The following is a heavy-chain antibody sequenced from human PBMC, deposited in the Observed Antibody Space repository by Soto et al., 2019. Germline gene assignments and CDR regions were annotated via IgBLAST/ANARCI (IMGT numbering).Heavy chain of an antibody. CDR1: GYTFTSYG. V-gene: IGHV1-18*01. CDR2: ISAYNGNT. Sequence: GASVKVSCKASGYTFTSYGISWVRQAPGQGLEWMGWISAYNGNTNYAQKLQGRVTMTTDTSTSTAYMELRSLRSDDTAVYYCAMSDREWLVPGDWFDPWGQGTLVTVSS. D-gene: IGHD6-19*01. J-gene: IGHJ5*02. CDR3: AMSDREWLVPGDWFDP.